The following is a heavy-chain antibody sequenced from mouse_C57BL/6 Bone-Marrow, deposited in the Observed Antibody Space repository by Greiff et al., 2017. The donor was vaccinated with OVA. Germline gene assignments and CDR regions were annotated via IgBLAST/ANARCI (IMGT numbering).Heavy chain of an antibody. Sequence: QVQLQQPGAELVKPGASVKLSCKASGYTFTSYWMHWVKQRPGQGLEWIGMIHPTSGSTNYNEKFKSKATLTVDKSSSTAYMQLSRLTSEDSAVYYWARLLWLRVSFDNRGQGTTLTDSS. CDR3: ARLLWLRVSFDN. CDR1: GYTFTSYW. CDR2: IHPTSGST. V-gene: IGHV1-64*01. D-gene: IGHD2-2*01. J-gene: IGHJ2*01.